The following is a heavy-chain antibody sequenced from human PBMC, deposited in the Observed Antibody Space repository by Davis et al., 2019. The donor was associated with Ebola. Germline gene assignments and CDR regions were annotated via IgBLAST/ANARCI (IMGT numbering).Heavy chain of an antibody. J-gene: IGHJ4*02. CDR2: MNADGSGQ. D-gene: IGHD2-21*01. Sequence: GESLKISCAASGFTLSTYWMSWVRQAPGKGLEWVASMNADGSGQYYVDSVRGRFTISRDNAKNSLYLQMDSPRDEDTAVYYCVGIALGYWGQGTLVSVSS. V-gene: IGHV3-7*03. CDR3: VGIALGY. CDR1: GFTLSTYW.